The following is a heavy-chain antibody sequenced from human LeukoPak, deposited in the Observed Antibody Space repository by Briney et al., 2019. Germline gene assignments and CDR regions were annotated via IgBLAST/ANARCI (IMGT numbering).Heavy chain of an antibody. CDR2: IYYSGST. CDR1: GGSISSGVYY. CDR3: ARGYYYGSGYSPYYYYGMDV. D-gene: IGHD3-10*01. V-gene: IGHV4-31*03. J-gene: IGHJ6*02. Sequence: SQTLSLTGTVSGGSISSGVYYWSWIRQHPGKGLEWIGYIYYSGSTYYNPSLKSRVTISVDTSKNQFSLKLSSVTAADTAVYYCARGYYYGSGYSPYYYYGMDVWGQGTTVTVSS.